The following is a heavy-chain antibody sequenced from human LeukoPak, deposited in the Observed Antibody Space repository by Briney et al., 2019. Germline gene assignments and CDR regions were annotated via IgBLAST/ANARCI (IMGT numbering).Heavy chain of an antibody. J-gene: IGHJ5*02. V-gene: IGHV1-24*01. CDR3: ATDTNRYCSGGSCHWFDP. CDR1: GYTLTELS. Sequence: ASVKVSCKVSGYTLTELSMHWVRQAPGKGLEWMGGFDPEDGETIYAQKFQGRVTMTEDTSTDTAYMELSSLRSEDTAVYYCATDTNRYCSGGSCHWFDPWGQGTLVTVSS. D-gene: IGHD2-15*01. CDR2: FDPEDGET.